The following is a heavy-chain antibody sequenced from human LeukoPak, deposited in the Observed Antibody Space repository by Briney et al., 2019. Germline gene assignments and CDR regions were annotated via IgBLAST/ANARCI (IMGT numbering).Heavy chain of an antibody. D-gene: IGHD5-12*01. CDR3: TTIRPDY. CDR2: IKYDDSDT. Sequence: PGGSLRLSCAASGFTFSSYWMHWVRHAPGKGLVWVSRIKYDDSDTHYADSVKGRFTISRDNAKNTLYLQMNSLSAEDTAVYYCTTIRPDYWGQGTLVTVSS. J-gene: IGHJ4*02. V-gene: IGHV3-74*01. CDR1: GFTFSSYW.